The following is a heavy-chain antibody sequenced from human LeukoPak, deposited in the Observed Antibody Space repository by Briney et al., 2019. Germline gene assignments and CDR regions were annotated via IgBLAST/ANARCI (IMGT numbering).Heavy chain of an antibody. J-gene: IGHJ4*02. V-gene: IGHV4-59*13. CDR1: GGSIGSYY. CDR3: ARSGGRSGGDY. Sequence: SETLPLTCTVSGGSIGSYYWSWIRQPPGKGLEWIGYISNTGNTNCIPSLKSRVTISVDTSKNQLSLKLSSVTAAVTAVYYCARSGGRSGGDYWGQGTLVTVSS. D-gene: IGHD2-15*01. CDR2: ISNTGNT.